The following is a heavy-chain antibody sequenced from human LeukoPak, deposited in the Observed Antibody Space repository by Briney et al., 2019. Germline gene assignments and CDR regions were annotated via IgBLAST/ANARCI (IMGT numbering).Heavy chain of an antibody. CDR3: ARAFYPGYYSYMAV. V-gene: IGHV4-4*07. CDR2: IYTSGST. D-gene: IGHD3-3*02. Sequence: PSETLSLTCTVSGGSISYFYWSWIRQPAGKGLEWIGRIYTSGSTNYNPSLKSRVTMSVDTSKKQFSLKLSSVTAADTAVYYCARAFYPGYYSYMAVWGKGTTVTVSS. CDR1: GGSISYFY. J-gene: IGHJ6*03.